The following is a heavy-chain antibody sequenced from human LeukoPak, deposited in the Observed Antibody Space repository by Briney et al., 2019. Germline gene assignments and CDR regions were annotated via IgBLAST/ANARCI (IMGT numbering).Heavy chain of an antibody. V-gene: IGHV3-66*01. CDR1: GFSVSSNY. D-gene: IGHD3-22*01. CDR3: ARGTTYYYDSTGYYGSAFDI. CDR2: IYSGGDT. J-gene: IGHJ3*02. Sequence: GGSLRLSCAASGFSVSSNYMSWVRQAPGKGLEWASVIYSGGDTYYTDSVKGRFTISRDSSNNTLFLQMNSLRAEDTAVYYCARGTTYYYDSTGYYGSAFDIWGRGTMVTVSS.